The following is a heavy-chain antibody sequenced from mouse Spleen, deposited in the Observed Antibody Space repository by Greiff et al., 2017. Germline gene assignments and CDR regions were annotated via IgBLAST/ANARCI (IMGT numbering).Heavy chain of an antibody. V-gene: IGHV3-6*01. CDR1: GYSITSGYY. CDR3: ARVEYGNYVSY. J-gene: IGHJ3*01. Sequence: EVQRVESGPGLVKPSQSLSLTCSVTGYSITSGYYWNWIRQFPGNKLEWMGYISYDGSNNYNPSLKNRISITRDTSKNQFFLKLNSVTTEDTATYYCARVEYGNYVSYWGQGTLVTVSA. D-gene: IGHD2-10*02. CDR2: ISYDGSN.